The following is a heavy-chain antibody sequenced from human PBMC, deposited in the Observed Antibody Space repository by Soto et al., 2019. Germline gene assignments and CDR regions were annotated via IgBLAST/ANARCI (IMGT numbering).Heavy chain of an antibody. CDR3: AKFKEPPK. CDR1: GFIFSSSW. J-gene: IGHJ4*02. CDR2: INNDGSNT. V-gene: IGHV3-74*01. Sequence: EVQLVESGGGLVQPGGSLRLSCAASGFIFSSSWMHWVRQAPGKGLVWVSRINNDGSNTIYADSVKGRFTISRDNAKNTLYLQMNRLRAEDTAVYYCAKFKEPPKGGQGTLVTVSS.